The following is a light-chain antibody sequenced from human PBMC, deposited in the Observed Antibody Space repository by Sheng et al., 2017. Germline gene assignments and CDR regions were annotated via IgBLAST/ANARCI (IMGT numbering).Light chain of an antibody. CDR3: QQSYSTPQAT. V-gene: IGKV1-39*01. Sequence: DIQMTQSPSSLSASVGDRVTITCRASQSISSYLNWYQQKPGKAPKLLIYAASSLQSGVPSRFSGSGSGTDFTLTISSLQPEDFATYYCQQSYSTPQATFGQGPRWKSN. J-gene: IGKJ1*01. CDR2: AAS. CDR1: QSISSY.